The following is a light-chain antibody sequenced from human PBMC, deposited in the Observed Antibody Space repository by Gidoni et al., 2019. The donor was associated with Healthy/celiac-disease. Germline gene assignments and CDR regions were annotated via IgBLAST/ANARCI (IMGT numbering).Light chain of an antibody. CDR3: QQYNNWPPYT. Sequence: IVMTQSPATLSVSPGERATLSCRAKQSVSSNLACYQQKPCQSPRLLIYGASNRATGIPARFSGSGSGTEFTLTISSLQSEDFAVYYCQQYNNWPPYTFGQGTKLEIK. CDR1: QSVSSN. CDR2: GAS. V-gene: IGKV3-15*01. J-gene: IGKJ2*01.